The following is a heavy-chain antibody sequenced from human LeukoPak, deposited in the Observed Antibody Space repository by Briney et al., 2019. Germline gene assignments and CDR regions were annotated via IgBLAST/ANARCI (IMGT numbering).Heavy chain of an antibody. J-gene: IGHJ4*02. V-gene: IGHV3-74*01. CDR1: GFTFSSYW. D-gene: IGHD1-26*01. CDR3: AKRSGSSSNSFDY. CDR2: INSDGSST. Sequence: PGGSLRLSCAASGFTFSSYWMHWVRQAPGKGLVWVSRINSDGSSTSYADSVKGRFTISGDNSKNTLYLQMNSLRAEDTAVYYCAKRSGSSSNSFDYWGQGTLVTVSS.